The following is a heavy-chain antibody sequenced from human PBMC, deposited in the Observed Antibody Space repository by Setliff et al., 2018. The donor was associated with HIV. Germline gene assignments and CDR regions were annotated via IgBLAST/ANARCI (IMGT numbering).Heavy chain of an antibody. J-gene: IGHJ4*02. Sequence: PGESLKISCTASGFTFGDYDMSWVRQAPGKGLEWVGFIRSKPYGGTTEYAASVKGRFTISRDDFKSIAYLQMNSLKIEDTAVYYCTRDTYYDSSGYWGPGTLVTVSS. V-gene: IGHV3-49*04. CDR2: IRSKPYGGTT. CDR3: TRDTYYDSSGY. D-gene: IGHD3-22*01. CDR1: GFTFGDYD.